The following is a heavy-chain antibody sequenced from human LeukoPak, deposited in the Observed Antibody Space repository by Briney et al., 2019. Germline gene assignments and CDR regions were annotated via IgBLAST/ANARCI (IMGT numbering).Heavy chain of an antibody. V-gene: IGHV1-69*05. CDR3: ARAAWGYNYGYHNY. CDR1: GGTFSYA. CDR2: NIPIFGTT. D-gene: IGHD5-18*01. Sequence: SVKVSCKVSGGTFSYAISWVRPAPGQGRAWMGGNIPIFGTTAYAQNFLGRVTFTTAESTSTAYMELSSLRSQDTAVYNCARAAWGYNYGYHNYWGQGTLVTVSS. J-gene: IGHJ4*02.